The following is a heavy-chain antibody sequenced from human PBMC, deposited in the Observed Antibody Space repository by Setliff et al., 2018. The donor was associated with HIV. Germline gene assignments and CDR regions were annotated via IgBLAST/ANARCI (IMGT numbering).Heavy chain of an antibody. Sequence: SETLSLTCTVSGGPISSGSYYWSWIRQPAGKGLEWIGRIYTSGSTNYNPSLKSRVTISVDTSKNQFSLKLRSVTAADTAVYYCARETYYYDNPQYYYYYMDVWGKGTTVTV. CDR1: GGPISSGSYY. D-gene: IGHD3-22*01. CDR2: IYTSGST. J-gene: IGHJ6*03. CDR3: ARETYYYDNPQYYYYYMDV. V-gene: IGHV4-61*02.